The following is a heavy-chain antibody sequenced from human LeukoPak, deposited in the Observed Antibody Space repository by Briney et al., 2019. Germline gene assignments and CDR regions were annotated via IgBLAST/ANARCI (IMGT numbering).Heavy chain of an antibody. CDR1: GFTFSSYG. CDR3: AKVPFLTGFYYMDV. V-gene: IGHV3-33*06. D-gene: IGHD3-9*01. J-gene: IGHJ6*03. Sequence: GSLRLSCAASGFTFSSYGMHWVRQAPGKGLEWVAVIWYDGSNKYYADSVKGRFTISRDNSKNTLYLQMNSLRAEDTAVYYCAKVPFLTGFYYMDVWGKGTTVTVSS. CDR2: IWYDGSNK.